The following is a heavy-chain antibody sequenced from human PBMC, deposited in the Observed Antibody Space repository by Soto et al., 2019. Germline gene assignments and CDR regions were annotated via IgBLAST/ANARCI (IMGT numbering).Heavy chain of an antibody. CDR1: GFTFTNYG. D-gene: IGHD6-19*01. CDR2: IWFDGTRA. J-gene: IGHJ4*02. CDR3: PRESPWAVAGTAYFDF. Sequence: VQLVESGGGVVQPGRSLRLSCAASGFTFTNYGMHWVRQAPGKGLEWVAVIWFDGTRAYNTDSVKGRFTISRDASKSTVFLEMKSLKDEDTGIYYCPRESPWAVAGTAYFDFWGQGTPVTVSS. V-gene: IGHV3-33*01.